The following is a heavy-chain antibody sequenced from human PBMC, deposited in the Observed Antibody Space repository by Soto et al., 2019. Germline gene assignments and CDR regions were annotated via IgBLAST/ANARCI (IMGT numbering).Heavy chain of an antibody. D-gene: IGHD6-19*01. J-gene: IGHJ2*01. CDR3: ARGMSSSGWSYWYFDL. V-gene: IGHV3-13*04. CDR2: IGTAGDT. CDR1: GFTFSSYD. Sequence: EVQLVESGGGLVQPGGSLRLSCAASGFTFSSYDMHWVRQATGKGLEWVSAIGTAGDTYYPGSVKGRFTISRENAKNSLYLQMNSLRAGDTAVYYCARGMSSSGWSYWYFDLWGRGTLVTVSS.